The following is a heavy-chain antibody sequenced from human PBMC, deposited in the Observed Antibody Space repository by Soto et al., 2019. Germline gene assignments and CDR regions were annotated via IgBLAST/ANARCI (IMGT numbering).Heavy chain of an antibody. CDR3: AKEDSGQRWLQLGPFDY. Sequence: GGSLRLSCAASGFTFSSYGMHWVRQAPGKGLEWVAVISYDGSNKYYADSVKGRFTISRDNSKNTLYLQMNSLRAEDTAVYYCAKEDSGQRWLQLGPFDYWGQGTLVTVSS. D-gene: IGHD5-12*01. CDR2: ISYDGSNK. J-gene: IGHJ4*02. CDR1: GFTFSSYG. V-gene: IGHV3-30*18.